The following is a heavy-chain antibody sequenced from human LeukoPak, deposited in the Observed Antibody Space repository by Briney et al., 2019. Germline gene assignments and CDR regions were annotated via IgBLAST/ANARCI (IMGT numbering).Heavy chain of an antibody. CDR2: MNPNSGNT. CDR3: ARASFDDCSSTSCYILQCHYYYYYMDV. D-gene: IGHD2-2*02. CDR1: GYTFTSYD. Sequence: ASVKVSCKASGYTFTSYDINWVRQATGQGLEWMGWMNPNSGNTGYAQKFQGRVTMTRNTSISTAYMELSSLRSEDTAVYYCARASFDDCSSTSCYILQCHYYYYYMDVWGKGTTVTISS. J-gene: IGHJ6*03. V-gene: IGHV1-8*01.